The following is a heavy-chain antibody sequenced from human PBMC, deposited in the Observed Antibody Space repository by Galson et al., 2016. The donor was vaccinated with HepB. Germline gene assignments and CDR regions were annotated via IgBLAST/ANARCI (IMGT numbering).Heavy chain of an antibody. CDR3: ARSFGSTDYYDTSGYFVSWYFDL. Sequence: SLRLSGAASGFIFSDYDMSWIRQAPGKGLDWVSSISRSGSTIYYAASVEGRFPISRDNAKNSLYLQMNRLRADDTAGYYCARSFGSTDYYDTSGYFVSWYFDLWGRGTLVTVSS. V-gene: IGHV3-11*01. CDR1: GFIFSDYD. CDR2: ISRSGSTI. J-gene: IGHJ2*01. D-gene: IGHD3-22*01.